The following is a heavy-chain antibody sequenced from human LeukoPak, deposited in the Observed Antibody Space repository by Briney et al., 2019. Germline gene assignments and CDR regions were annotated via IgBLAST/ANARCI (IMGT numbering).Heavy chain of an antibody. V-gene: IGHV5-51*01. D-gene: IGHD3-22*01. J-gene: IGHJ4*02. Sequence: GESLKISCKGSGYSFTSYWIGWVRQLPGKGLEWMGIIYPGDSDTRYSPSFQGQVTISADKSISTAYLQWSSLKASDTAMYYCARPSDSSGYKFDYWGQGTLVTVSS. CDR2: IYPGDSDT. CDR3: ARPSDSSGYKFDY. CDR1: GYSFTSYW.